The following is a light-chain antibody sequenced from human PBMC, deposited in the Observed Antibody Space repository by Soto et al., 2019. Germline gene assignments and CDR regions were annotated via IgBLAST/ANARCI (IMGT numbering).Light chain of an antibody. J-gene: IGLJ1*01. CDR2: EVT. Sequence: QAVLTNPASVSGSPGRSITISCPGTSSDVGRYNYVSWYQQYPGRAPKLIIYEVTNRPSGVSDRFSGSKSGNVASLTISGLQAADEADYYCGSYTSTYVRIFGTGTKVTVL. CDR1: SSDVGRYNY. CDR3: GSYTSTYVRI. V-gene: IGLV2-14*01.